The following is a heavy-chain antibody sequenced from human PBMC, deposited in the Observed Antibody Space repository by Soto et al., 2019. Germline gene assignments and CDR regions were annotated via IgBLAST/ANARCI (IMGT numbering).Heavy chain of an antibody. V-gene: IGHV6-1*01. D-gene: IGHD3-3*01. CDR1: GDSVSSNSAA. CDR2: TYYRSKWYN. J-gene: IGHJ3*02. Sequence: SQTLSLTCAISGDSVSSNSAAWNWIRQSPSRGLEWLGRTYYRSKWYNDYAVSVKSRITINPDTSKNQFSLQLNSVTPEDTAVYYCARGTMGFLEWYPHDAFDIWGQGTMVT. CDR3: ARGTMGFLEWYPHDAFDI.